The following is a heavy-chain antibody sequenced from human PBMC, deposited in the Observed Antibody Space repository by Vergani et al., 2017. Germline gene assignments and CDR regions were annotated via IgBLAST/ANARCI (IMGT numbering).Heavy chain of an antibody. CDR3: ARDSGAQA. D-gene: IGHD4-17*01. V-gene: IGHV1-69*01. CDR1: GGPFSSYA. J-gene: IGHJ6*02. Sequence: QVQPVKSGAEVKNLGSPVKDPCKASGGPFSSYAISWVQQAPGQGCEGMGGIIPIFGTANYAQKFEGRVTITADESTSTAYMELRSLRAEEAAVYYCARDSGAQAWGQGTTVTVSS. CDR2: IIPIFGTA.